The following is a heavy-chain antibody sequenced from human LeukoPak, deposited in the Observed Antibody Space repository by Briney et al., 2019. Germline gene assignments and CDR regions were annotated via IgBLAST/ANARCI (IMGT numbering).Heavy chain of an antibody. Sequence: GGSLRLSCAASGFTFSSYSMNWVRQAPGKGLEWVSYISSSSSTIYYADSVKGRFTISRDNAKNSLYLQMNSLRAEDTAVYYCARALRIVVVPAASDYWGQGTLVTVSS. V-gene: IGHV3-48*04. CDR2: ISSSSSTI. D-gene: IGHD2-2*01. J-gene: IGHJ4*02. CDR3: ARALRIVVVPAASDY. CDR1: GFTFSSYS.